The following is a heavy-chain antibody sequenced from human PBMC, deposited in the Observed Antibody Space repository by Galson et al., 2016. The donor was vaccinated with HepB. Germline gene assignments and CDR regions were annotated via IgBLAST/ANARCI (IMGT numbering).Heavy chain of an antibody. CDR3: ARAGAVTDYYGMDV. Sequence: SLRLSCAASGFTFSSYDMYWVRQATGKGLEWVSAIGTAGDTYYPGSVKGRFTISRENAKNSLYLQMNSLRAGDTAVYYCARAGAVTDYYGMDVWGQGTTVTFS. CDR2: IGTAGDT. V-gene: IGHV3-13*01. CDR1: GFTFSSYD. D-gene: IGHD4-23*01. J-gene: IGHJ6*02.